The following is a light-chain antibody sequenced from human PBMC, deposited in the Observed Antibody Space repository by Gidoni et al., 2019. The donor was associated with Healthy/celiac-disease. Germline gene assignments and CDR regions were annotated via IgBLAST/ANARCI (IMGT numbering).Light chain of an antibody. CDR2: DAS. J-gene: IGKJ4*01. CDR1: QDISNY. CDR3: QQYDNRPLT. Sequence: DIQMTQSPSSLSASVGDRVTITCQASQDISNYLNWYQQKPGKAPKLLIYDASNLETGFPSRFSGSGSGTDFTLTISSLQPEDIATYYCQQYDNRPLTFGGGTKVEIK. V-gene: IGKV1-33*01.